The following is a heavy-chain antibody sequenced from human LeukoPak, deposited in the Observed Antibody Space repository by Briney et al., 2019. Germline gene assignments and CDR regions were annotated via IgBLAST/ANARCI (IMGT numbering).Heavy chain of an antibody. CDR1: GFSLSTSGVG. D-gene: IGHD4-11*01. CDR3: AHIRYDYTRLDY. CDR2: IYWDDDK. V-gene: IGHV2-5*02. Sequence: SGPTLVKPTQTLTLTCTFSGFSLSTSGVGVGWIRQPPGKALEWLALIYWDDDKRYSPSLKSRLTITKDTSKNQVALTMTNMDPVDTATYYCAHIRYDYTRLDYWGQGTLVTVSS. J-gene: IGHJ4*02.